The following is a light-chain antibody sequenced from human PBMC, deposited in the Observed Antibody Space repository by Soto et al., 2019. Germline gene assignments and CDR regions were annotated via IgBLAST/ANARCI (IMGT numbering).Light chain of an antibody. CDR2: GTS. J-gene: IGKJ1*01. CDR1: QSVSSRS. CDR3: QQYGNSRWT. Sequence: EIVLTQSPDTLSLSPGERATLSCRASQSVSSRSLAWYQQTPGQAPRLLIYGTSNRATGIPDRFSGSGSGTDFTLTISRLEPEDFAVYYCQQYGNSRWTFGQGTKVEIK. V-gene: IGKV3-20*01.